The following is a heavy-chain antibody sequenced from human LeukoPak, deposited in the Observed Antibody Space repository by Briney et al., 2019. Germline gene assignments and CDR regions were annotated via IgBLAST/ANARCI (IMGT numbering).Heavy chain of an antibody. V-gene: IGHV3-53*01. Sequence: PGGSLRLSCAASGFTVSSNYMSWVRQAPGKGLEWVSVIYSGGSTYYADSVKGRFTISRDNSKNTLYLQMNSLRAEDTAVYYCAKGNEWLSYYYYMDVWGKGTTVTVSS. CDR2: IYSGGST. D-gene: IGHD3-3*01. CDR1: GFTVSSNY. CDR3: AKGNEWLSYYYYMDV. J-gene: IGHJ6*03.